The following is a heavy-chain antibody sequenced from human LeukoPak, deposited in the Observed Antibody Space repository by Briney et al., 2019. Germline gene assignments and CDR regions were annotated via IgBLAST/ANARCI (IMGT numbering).Heavy chain of an antibody. CDR3: ARDPLYSGSYPDVFDI. D-gene: IGHD1-26*01. V-gene: IGHV4-39*07. CDR2: SYYSGST. CDR1: GGSISSSTYD. Sequence: PSETLSLTCTVSGGSISSSTYDWGWIRQPPGEGLEWIGTSYYSGSTYYNPSLKSRVTILVDTSKNQFSLKLSSVTAADSAVYYCARDPLYSGSYPDVFDIWGQGTMVTVSS. J-gene: IGHJ3*02.